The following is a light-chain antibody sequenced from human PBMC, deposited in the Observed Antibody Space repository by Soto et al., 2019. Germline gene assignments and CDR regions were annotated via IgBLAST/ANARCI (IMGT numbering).Light chain of an antibody. CDR2: DAS. CDR1: QGISSA. J-gene: IGKJ3*01. Sequence: ALQLTQSPSSLSASVGDRVTITCRASQGISSALAWYQQKPGKAPKLLIYDASSLESGVPSRFSGSGSGTDFTLTISSLQPEGFATYYCQQFNSYRGFTFGPGTKVDIK. CDR3: QQFNSYRGFT. V-gene: IGKV1-13*02.